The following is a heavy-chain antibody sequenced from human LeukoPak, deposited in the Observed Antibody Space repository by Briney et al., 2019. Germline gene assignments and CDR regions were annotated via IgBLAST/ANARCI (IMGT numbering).Heavy chain of an antibody. D-gene: IGHD3-22*01. V-gene: IGHV1-2*02. CDR2: INPNGGGT. CDR1: GYTFTDDY. Sequence: ASVKVCCKAAGYTFTDDYMHWVRQAPGQGLELMGWINPNGGGTRYAQKFQGRVTMTRGRSTTTAYMELRRLTSDATAVHYCAYEYSYDSSGHAVEPNFDYSGQGSLVTVSS. J-gene: IGHJ4*02. CDR3: AYEYSYDSSGHAVEPNFDY.